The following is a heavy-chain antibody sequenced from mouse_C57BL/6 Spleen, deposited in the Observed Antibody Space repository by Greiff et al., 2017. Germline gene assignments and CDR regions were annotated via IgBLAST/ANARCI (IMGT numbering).Heavy chain of an antibody. CDR2: INYDGSST. D-gene: IGHD2-2*01. CDR3: AREGMVTWYFDV. CDR1: GFTFSDYY. J-gene: IGHJ1*03. V-gene: IGHV5-16*01. Sequence: EVQLVESEGGLVQPGRSMKLSCTASGFTFSDYYMAWVRQVPEKGLEWVANINYDGSSTYYLDSLKSRFIISRDNAKNILYLQMSSLKSEDTATYYCAREGMVTWYFDVWGTGTTVTVSS.